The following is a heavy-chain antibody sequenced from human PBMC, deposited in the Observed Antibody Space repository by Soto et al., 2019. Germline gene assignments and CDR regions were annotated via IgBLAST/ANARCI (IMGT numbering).Heavy chain of an antibody. CDR3: AKGKYDASGSYYNNLDY. Sequence: RRLSCAASGFTFRSYAMGWVRQAPGKGLEWVSAISGSGDSTYYADSVKGRFTISRDNSKNTLYVQMNSLRAEDTAVYYCAKGKYDASGSYYNNLDYWGQGTVVTVSS. CDR2: ISGSGDST. V-gene: IGHV3-23*01. CDR1: GFTFRSYA. D-gene: IGHD3-10*01. J-gene: IGHJ4*02.